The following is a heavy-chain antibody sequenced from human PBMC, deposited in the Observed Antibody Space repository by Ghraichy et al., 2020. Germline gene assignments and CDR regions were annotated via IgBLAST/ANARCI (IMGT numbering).Heavy chain of an antibody. CDR1: GFTFSSYA. J-gene: IGHJ4*02. D-gene: IGHD2-15*01. Sequence: GGSLRLSCAASGFTFSSYAMSWVRQAPGKGLEWVSAISGSGGNTYYADSVKGRFTISRDNSKNTLYLQMNSLSAEDTAVYYCAKDLFMCIVGGRCFGEETNWGQGTLVTVSS. CDR3: AKDLFMCIVGGRCFGEETN. CDR2: ISGSGGNT. V-gene: IGHV3-23*01.